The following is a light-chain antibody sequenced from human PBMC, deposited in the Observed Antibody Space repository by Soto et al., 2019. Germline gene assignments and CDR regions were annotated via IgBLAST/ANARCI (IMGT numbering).Light chain of an antibody. V-gene: IGKV1-39*01. J-gene: IGKJ1*01. CDR2: TSS. CDR1: QSISTS. Sequence: DIQLTQSPYSLSASVGDTVTITCRASQSISTSLNWYQQKPGKAPNLLIFTSSNLESGVPSRFSGTGSGTGFTLTISSLQPEDFATYFCQQGYSRPRTFGQGTKVEIK. CDR3: QQGYSRPRT.